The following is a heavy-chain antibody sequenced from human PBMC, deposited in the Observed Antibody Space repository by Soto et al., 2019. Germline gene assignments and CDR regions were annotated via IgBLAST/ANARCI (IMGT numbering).Heavy chain of an antibody. CDR3: ARGLNRRYHDFWRILDD. V-gene: IGHV4-59*01. J-gene: IGHJ4*02. CDR1: GGSISSYY. CDR2: IYYSGST. Sequence: QVQLQESGPGLVKPSETLSLTCTVSGGSISSYYWSWIRQPPGKGLEWIGYIYYSGSTNYNPSLKSRVTISVDTSKNQFSLKLSSVTAADTAVYYCARGLNRRYHDFWRILDDWGQGTLVTVSS. D-gene: IGHD3-3*01.